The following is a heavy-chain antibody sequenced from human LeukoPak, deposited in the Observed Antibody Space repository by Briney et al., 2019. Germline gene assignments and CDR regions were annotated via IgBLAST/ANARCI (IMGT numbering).Heavy chain of an antibody. CDR1: GFTFSTYS. CDR3: ARRQWLVRGGGDY. Sequence: GGSLRLSCAASGFTFSTYSMNWVRQAPGKGLEWVSSISSSSSYIYYADSVKGRFTISRDNARNSLYLQMNSLRAEDTAVYYCARRQWLVRGGGDYWGQGTLVTVSS. CDR2: ISSSSSYI. V-gene: IGHV3-21*01. D-gene: IGHD6-19*01. J-gene: IGHJ4*02.